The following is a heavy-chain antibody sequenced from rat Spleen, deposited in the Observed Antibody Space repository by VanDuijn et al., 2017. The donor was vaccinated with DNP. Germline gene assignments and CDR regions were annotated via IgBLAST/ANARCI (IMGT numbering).Heavy chain of an antibody. CDR3: ARHEGITTPFDY. V-gene: IGHV5-25*01. CDR2: ISTSGSRT. CDR1: GFSFSNYG. Sequence: EVQLVESGGGLVQPGRSMKLSCAASGFSFSNYGMAWVRQAPTKGLEWVATISTSGSRTYYPDSVKGRFTISRDNAKSTLYRQMDSLRSEDTATYYCARHEGITTPFDYWGHVVMVTVSS. D-gene: IGHD1-4*01. J-gene: IGHJ2*01.